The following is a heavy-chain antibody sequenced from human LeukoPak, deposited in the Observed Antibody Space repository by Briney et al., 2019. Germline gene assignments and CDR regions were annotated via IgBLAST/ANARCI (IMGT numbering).Heavy chain of an antibody. CDR2: IYISGST. Sequence: SETLSLTCSVSGASINSHYWTWIRQPAGKGLDWIGRIYISGSTNYSPSLKSRVTMSVDTSKNQFSLNLISVTAADTAVYYCARALNPLTGTYYFDYWGQGTLVTVSS. D-gene: IGHD4/OR15-4a*01. J-gene: IGHJ4*02. V-gene: IGHV4-4*07. CDR3: ARALNPLTGTYYFDY. CDR1: GASINSHY.